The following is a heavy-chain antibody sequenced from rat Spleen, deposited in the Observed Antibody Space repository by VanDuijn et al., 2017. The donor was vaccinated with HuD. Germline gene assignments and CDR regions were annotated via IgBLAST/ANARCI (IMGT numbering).Heavy chain of an antibody. CDR1: GFTFSSSW. CDR2: ITRDGSST. CDR3: TGWGHSALNWFAY. V-gene: IGHV5-35*01. J-gene: IGHJ3*01. Sequence: EVQLVESGGGLVQPGSPLKLSCAASGFTFSSSWLNWIRQAPGKGLEWVASITRDGSSTYYPDTVKGRFVISKDNAKDTGYLHMNNLRSGDTAMYYCTGWGHSALNWFAYWGQGTLVTVSS. D-gene: IGHD3-3*01.